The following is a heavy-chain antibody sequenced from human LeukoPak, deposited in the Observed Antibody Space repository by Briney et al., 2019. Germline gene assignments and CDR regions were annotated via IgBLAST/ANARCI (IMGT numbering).Heavy chain of an antibody. CDR1: GYTYTTYG. V-gene: IGHV1-2*02. J-gene: IGHJ4*02. D-gene: IGHD3-10*01. Sequence: ASVKVSCKASGYTYTTYGISWVRQAPGQGLEWMGWINPNSGGTNYAQKFQGRVTMTRDTSISTAYMELSRLRSDDTAVYYCARTRGKDFDYWGQGTLVTVSS. CDR3: ARTRGKDFDY. CDR2: INPNSGGT.